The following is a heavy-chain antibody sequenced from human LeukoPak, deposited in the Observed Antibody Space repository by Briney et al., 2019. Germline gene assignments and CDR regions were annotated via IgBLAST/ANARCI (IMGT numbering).Heavy chain of an antibody. CDR1: GGSVSSGSYY. V-gene: IGHV4-61*01. D-gene: IGHD6-13*01. J-gene: IGHJ4*02. CDR3: ASRIVAAPYYFDY. CDR2: IYYSGST. Sequence: SETLSLTCTVSGGSVSSGSYYWSWIRQPPGKGLEWIGYIYYSGSTNYNPSLKSRVTISVDTSKNQFSLKLSSVTAADTAVYYCASRIVAAPYYFDYWGQGTLVTVSS.